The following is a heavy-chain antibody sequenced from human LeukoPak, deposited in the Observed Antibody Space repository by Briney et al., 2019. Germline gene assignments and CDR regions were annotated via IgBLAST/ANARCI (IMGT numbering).Heavy chain of an antibody. D-gene: IGHD1-7*01. V-gene: IGHV3-53*05. Sequence: GGSLRLSCAASGFTVSSNYMSWVRQAPGKGLEWVLVIYSGGSTYYADSVKGRFTISRDNSKNTIYLQMDSLRAEDTAIYYCARDYWWNYDYWGQGTLVTVSS. CDR2: IYSGGST. CDR3: ARDYWWNYDY. CDR1: GFTVSSNY. J-gene: IGHJ4*02.